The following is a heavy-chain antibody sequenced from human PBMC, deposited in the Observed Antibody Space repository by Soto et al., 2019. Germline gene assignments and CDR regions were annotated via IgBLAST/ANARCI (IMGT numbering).Heavy chain of an antibody. V-gene: IGHV1-69*01. CDR2: IIPIFGTS. Sequence: QVQLVQSGAEVKKPGSSVKASCKASGGTLSNYALSWVRQAPGQGLEWVGGIIPIFGTSNYAQNFQGRVTITADESTSTAYMELSSLRSEDTAVYYCARGVRTGFYGMDVWGQGTTVTVSS. D-gene: IGHD3-10*01. CDR1: GGTLSNYA. J-gene: IGHJ6*02. CDR3: ARGVRTGFYGMDV.